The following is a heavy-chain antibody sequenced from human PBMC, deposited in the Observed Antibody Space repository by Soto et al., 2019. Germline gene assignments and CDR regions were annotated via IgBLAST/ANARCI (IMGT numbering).Heavy chain of an antibody. D-gene: IGHD5-12*01. J-gene: IGHJ4*02. CDR1: GASIRDYY. CDR2: IHYRGST. CDR3: ARDSVGSGYD. V-gene: IGHV4-59*01. Sequence: QVQLQESGPGLVKPSETLSLSCTVSGASIRDYYWSWIRQPPGKRPEWIGYIHYRGSTNYNPSLKSRVTMSVDTSKNQFSLRLTSVTAADTAVYYCARDSVGSGYDWGQGTLVTVSS.